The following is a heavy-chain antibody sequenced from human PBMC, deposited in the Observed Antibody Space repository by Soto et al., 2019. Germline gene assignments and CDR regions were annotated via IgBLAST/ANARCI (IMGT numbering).Heavy chain of an antibody. V-gene: IGHV3-7*01. Sequence: MRLSCAASGFSFSTYLMSWVRQAPGKGLEWVANIKQGGNEKFYVDSVKGRFTISRDNDKKSLYLQMDSLRAEDTAVYYCAKDLRSHSGYDWLAYYYYGMDVWGQGTTVTVSS. CDR2: IKQGGNEK. CDR1: GFSFSTYL. CDR3: AKDLRSHSGYDWLAYYYYGMDV. J-gene: IGHJ6*02. D-gene: IGHD5-12*01.